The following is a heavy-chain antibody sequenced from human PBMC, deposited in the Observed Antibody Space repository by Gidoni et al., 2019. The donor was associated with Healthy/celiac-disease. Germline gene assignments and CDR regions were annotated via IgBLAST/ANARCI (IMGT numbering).Heavy chain of an antibody. Sequence: EVQLVASGGGLIQPGGSLRLSCAASGFTVRSNYMNWVRQAPGQGLAWVSVIYSGGSKYYEESVEGRFTISRDNSKNTLYLQMNSLRAEDTAVYYCARGNYRGYFDYWGQGTLVTVSS. J-gene: IGHJ4*02. CDR3: ARGNYRGYFDY. D-gene: IGHD1-7*01. CDR1: GFTVRSNY. CDR2: IYSGGSK. V-gene: IGHV3-53*01.